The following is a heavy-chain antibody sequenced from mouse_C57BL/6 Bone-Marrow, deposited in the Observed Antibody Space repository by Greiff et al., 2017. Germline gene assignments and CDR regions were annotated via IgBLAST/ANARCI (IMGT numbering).Heavy chain of an antibody. CDR2: IYPGSGNT. Sequence: QVQLQQSGPELVKPGASVKISCKASGYSFTSYYIHWVKQRPGQGLEWIGWIYPGSGNTKYNEKFKGKATLTADTSSSTAYMQLSSLASEDSAVYDCAKCPRAPLYFDVWGTGTTVTVSA. CDR3: AKCPRAPLYFDV. J-gene: IGHJ1*03. D-gene: IGHD6-1*01. V-gene: IGHV1-66*01. CDR1: GYSFTSYY.